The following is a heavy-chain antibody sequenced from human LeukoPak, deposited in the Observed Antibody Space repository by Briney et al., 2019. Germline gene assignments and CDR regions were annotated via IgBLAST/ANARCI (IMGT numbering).Heavy chain of an antibody. CDR3: ARDPYYTNSFDY. V-gene: IGHV1-2*02. CDR1: GYTFTDYY. D-gene: IGHD2/OR15-2a*01. CDR2: INPNGGGT. Sequence: ASVKVSCKASGYTFTDYYIQWLQQASTKELEWMGWINPNGGGTKYAQKFQGRVHVTGDTSINTAYMELSRLRSDDTAVYFCARDPYYTNSFDYWGQGTLVTVSS. J-gene: IGHJ4*02.